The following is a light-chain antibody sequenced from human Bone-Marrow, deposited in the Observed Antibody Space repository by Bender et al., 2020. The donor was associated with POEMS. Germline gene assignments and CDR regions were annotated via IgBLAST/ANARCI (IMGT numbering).Light chain of an antibody. CDR1: SSDVGGYNY. Sequence: QSALTQPASVSGSPGQSITISCTGTSSDVGGYNYVSWYQQHPDRAPKLMIYDVSNRPSGVSDRFSGSKSGNTASLTVSGLQAEDEGDYYCQSYDNSLGGWVFGGGTKLTVL. CDR3: QSYDNSLGGWV. J-gene: IGLJ3*02. CDR2: DVS. V-gene: IGLV2-14*03.